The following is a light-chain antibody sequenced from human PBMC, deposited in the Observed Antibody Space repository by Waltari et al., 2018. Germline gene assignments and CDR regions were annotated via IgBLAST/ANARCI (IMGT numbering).Light chain of an antibody. V-gene: IGLV1-47*02. CDR3: AAWDETLRGHI. CDR1: NSNIASNS. J-gene: IGLJ1*01. Sequence: QSVLTQPPSASEAARKSVTISCSGSNSNIASNSVSWYQQLPETTPKLLIYYNDRRPSGVSDRFSGSKSGTSASLAISGLQTEDEADYYCAAWDETLRGHIFGTGTRVTVL. CDR2: YND.